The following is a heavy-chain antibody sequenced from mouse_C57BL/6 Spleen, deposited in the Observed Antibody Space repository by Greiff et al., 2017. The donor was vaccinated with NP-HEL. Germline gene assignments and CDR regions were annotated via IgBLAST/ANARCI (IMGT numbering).Heavy chain of an antibody. CDR2: IHPSDSDT. V-gene: IGHV1-74*01. CDR3: AIEVGFYYGSSYDDYAMDY. D-gene: IGHD1-1*01. CDR1: GYTFTSYW. Sequence: QVQLQQPGAELVKPGASVKVSCKASGYTFTSYWMHWVKQRPGQGLEWIGRIHPSDSDTNYNQKFKGKATLTVDKSSSTAYMQLSSLTSEDSAVYYCAIEVGFYYGSSYDDYAMDYWGQGTSVTVSS. J-gene: IGHJ4*01.